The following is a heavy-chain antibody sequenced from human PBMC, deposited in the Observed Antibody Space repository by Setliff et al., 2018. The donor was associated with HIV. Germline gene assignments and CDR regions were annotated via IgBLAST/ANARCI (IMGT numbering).Heavy chain of an antibody. CDR2: VNRDGSST. CDR1: GFTFDRFW. V-gene: IGHV3-74*01. CDR3: ARGNYYSYYGMDV. J-gene: IGHJ6*02. Sequence: GGSLRLSCAASGFTFDRFWMHWVRQAPGKGLVWVSRVNRDGSSTTYADSVKGRFTISRDNAKNSLYLQMNSLRAEDTAVYYCARGNYYSYYGMDVWGQGTTVTVSS.